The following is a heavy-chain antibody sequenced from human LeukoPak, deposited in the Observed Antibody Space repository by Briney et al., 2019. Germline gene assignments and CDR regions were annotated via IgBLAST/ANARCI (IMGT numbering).Heavy chain of an antibody. CDR3: AREGDSRPLDY. V-gene: IGHV1-69*13. Sequence: GASVKVSCKASGGTFSSYAISWVRQAPGQGLEWMGGIIPIFGTANYAQEFQGRVTITADESTSTAYMELSSLRSEDTAVYYCAREGDSRPLDYWGQGTLVTVSS. CDR2: IIPIFGTA. J-gene: IGHJ4*02. CDR1: GGTFSSYA. D-gene: IGHD3-10*01.